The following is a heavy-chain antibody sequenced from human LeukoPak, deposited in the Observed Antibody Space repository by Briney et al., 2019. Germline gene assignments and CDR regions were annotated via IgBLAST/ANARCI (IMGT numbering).Heavy chain of an antibody. CDR1: GFTFSNAW. CDR2: IKSKTDGGTT. D-gene: IGHD6-13*01. V-gene: IGHV3-15*01. Sequence: PGGSLRLSCAASGFTFSNAWMSWVRQAPGKGLEWVGRIKSKTDGGTTDYAAPVKGRFTISRDDSKSTLYLQMNSLKTEDTAVYYWTTMGMGAAGRVDYWGQGSLVTVSS. J-gene: IGHJ4*02. CDR3: TTMGMGAAGRVDY.